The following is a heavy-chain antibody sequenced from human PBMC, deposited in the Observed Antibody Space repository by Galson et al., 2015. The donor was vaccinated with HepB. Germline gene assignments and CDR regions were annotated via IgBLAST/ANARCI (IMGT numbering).Heavy chain of an antibody. Sequence: SVKVSCKASGGTFSSYAISWVRQAPGQGLEWMGGIIPIFGTANYAQKFQGRVTITADESTSTAYMELSSLRSEDTAVYYCARDRGYCSSTSCYRSDSNYGMDVWGQGTTVTVSS. CDR3: ARDRGYCSSTSCYRSDSNYGMDV. CDR2: IIPIFGTA. CDR1: GGTFSSYA. J-gene: IGHJ6*02. V-gene: IGHV1-69*13. D-gene: IGHD2-2*01.